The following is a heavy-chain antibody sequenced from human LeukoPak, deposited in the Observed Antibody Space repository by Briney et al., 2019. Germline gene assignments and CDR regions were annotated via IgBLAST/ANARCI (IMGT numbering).Heavy chain of an antibody. CDR1: GGPISSYY. J-gene: IGHJ4*02. V-gene: IGHV4-59*05. CDR3: ASEWAVDYYGSGSPTH. CDR2: IYYSGST. D-gene: IGHD3-10*01. Sequence: PSETLSLTCTVSGGPISSYYWSWIRQPPGKGLEWIGSIYYSGSTYYNPSLKSRVTISVDTSKNQFSLKLSSVTAADTAVYYCASEWAVDYYGSGSPTHWGQGTLVTVSS.